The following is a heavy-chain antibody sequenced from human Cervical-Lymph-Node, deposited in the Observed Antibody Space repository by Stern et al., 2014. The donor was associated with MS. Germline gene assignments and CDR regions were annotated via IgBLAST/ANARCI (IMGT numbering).Heavy chain of an antibody. CDR1: GYTFTNYW. CDR2: IHPSDSYT. V-gene: IGHV5-51*01. D-gene: IGHD6-19*01. Sequence: VQLLQPGAEVKKPGESLKISCKGSGYTFTNYWIGWVRQMPGKGLEWMGNIHPSDSYTRYSPSFQGQVIISADKSINTAYLQWSSLKASDTAMYYCARGSVAATMGAMDVWGQGTTVTVSS. J-gene: IGHJ6*02. CDR3: ARGSVAATMGAMDV.